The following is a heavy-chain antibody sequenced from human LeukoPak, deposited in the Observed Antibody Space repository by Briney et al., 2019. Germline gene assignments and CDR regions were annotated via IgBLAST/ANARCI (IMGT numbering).Heavy chain of an antibody. Sequence: ASVNVSFKACGYTFISYDSNWVRQATGQGLEWMGWMNPNSGNTGYVQKFQGRVTMTRNTSISTAYMELSSLTSEDTAVYYCASGDWQQLAPLPFQHWGQGTLVTVSS. D-gene: IGHD6-13*01. J-gene: IGHJ1*01. CDR3: ASGDWQQLAPLPFQH. V-gene: IGHV1-8*01. CDR1: GYTFISYD. CDR2: MNPNSGNT.